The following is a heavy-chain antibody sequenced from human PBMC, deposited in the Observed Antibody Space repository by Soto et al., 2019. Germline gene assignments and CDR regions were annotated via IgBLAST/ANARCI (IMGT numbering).Heavy chain of an antibody. CDR3: ARNGWGMANVGM. J-gene: IGHJ4*02. Sequence: EVQLVESGGGLVQPGGSLRLSCAASGFTVSNNYMIWFRLPPGKGLEWVSLIYSGGTTYYADSVKGRFTISRDNSKNKLYLPINSLRVEDTAVYYWARNGWGMANVGMGGPGTLVNVSS. CDR2: IYSGGTT. CDR1: GFTVSNNY. V-gene: IGHV3-53*01. D-gene: IGHD5-12*01.